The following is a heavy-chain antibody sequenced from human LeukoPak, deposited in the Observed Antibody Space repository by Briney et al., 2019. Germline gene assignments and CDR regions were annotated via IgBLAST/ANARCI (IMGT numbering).Heavy chain of an antibody. CDR3: AKDKLEGYCSGGTCYYYYYMDV. D-gene: IGHD2-15*01. V-gene: IGHV3-33*06. J-gene: IGHJ6*03. Sequence: GRSLRLSCAASGFTFSTYGMHWVRQAPGKGLEWVAVIWYDGSNKYYADSVKGRFTISRDNSKNTLYLQMNSLRAEDTAVYYCAKDKLEGYCSGGTCYYYYYMDVWGKGTTVTVSS. CDR1: GFTFSTYG. CDR2: IWYDGSNK.